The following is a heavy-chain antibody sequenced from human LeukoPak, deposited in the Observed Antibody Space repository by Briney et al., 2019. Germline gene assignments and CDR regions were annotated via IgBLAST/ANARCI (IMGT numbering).Heavy chain of an antibody. J-gene: IGHJ4*02. V-gene: IGHV3-23*01. Sequence: AGGSLRPSCAASGFTFSSYAMSWVRQAPGKGLEWVSAISGSGGSTYYADSVKGRFTISRDNSKNTLYLQMNSLRAEDTAVYYCAKDGNGWYEVVDNWGQGTLVTVSS. CDR1: GFTFSSYA. CDR2: ISGSGGST. D-gene: IGHD6-19*01. CDR3: AKDGNGWYEVVDN.